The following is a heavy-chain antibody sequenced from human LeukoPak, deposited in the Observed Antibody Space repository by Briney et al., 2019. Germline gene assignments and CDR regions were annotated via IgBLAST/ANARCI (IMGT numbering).Heavy chain of an antibody. CDR1: GGSLSGYY. Sequence: PSETLSLTCAVYGGSLSGYYWSWIRQPPGKGLEWIGEINHSGSTNYNPSLKSRVTISVDTSKNQFSLRLSSVTAADTAVYYCARTTSHIVVVVEHHAFDIWGQGTMVTVSS. J-gene: IGHJ3*02. V-gene: IGHV4-34*01. D-gene: IGHD2-15*01. CDR2: INHSGST. CDR3: ARTTSHIVVVVEHHAFDI.